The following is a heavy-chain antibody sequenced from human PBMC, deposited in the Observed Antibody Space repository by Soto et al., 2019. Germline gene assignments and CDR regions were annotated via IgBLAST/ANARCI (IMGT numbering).Heavy chain of an antibody. V-gene: IGHV3-66*01. Sequence: EVQLVESGGDLVQRGGSLRLSCAASGFDVSNTDMSWVRQAPGKGLEWVSVIYSGGYTNYADSVKGRFIVSRDSPKNTLYLQMDSLRAEDTAVYYCAREAIIVIAAPEYYFDYWGQGTLVTASS. CDR1: GFDVSNTD. CDR2: IYSGGYT. J-gene: IGHJ4*02. D-gene: IGHD3-22*01. CDR3: AREAIIVIAAPEYYFDY.